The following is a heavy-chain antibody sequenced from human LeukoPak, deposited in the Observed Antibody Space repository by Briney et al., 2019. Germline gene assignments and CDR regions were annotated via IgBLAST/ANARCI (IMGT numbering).Heavy chain of an antibody. D-gene: IGHD6-6*01. CDR2: INHSGST. CDR1: GGSFSGYY. J-gene: IGHJ4*02. CDR3: ARGGRQLSDTYYFDY. V-gene: IGHV4-34*01. Sequence: PSETLSLTCAVYGGSFSGYYWSWIRQPPGKGLEWIGEINHSGSTNYNPSLKSRVTISVDTSKNQFSLKLSSVTAADTAVYYCARGGRQLSDTYYFDYRGQGTLVTVSS.